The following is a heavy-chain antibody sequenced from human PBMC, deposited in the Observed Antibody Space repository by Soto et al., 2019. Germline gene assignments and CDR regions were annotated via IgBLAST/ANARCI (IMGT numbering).Heavy chain of an antibody. Sequence: ASVKVSCKACGDTFTSYALSWVRHAPGQGLEWMGWISTYNGNTNYAQNLQGRVTMTTDISTNTAYMELRSLRSDDTAVYYCARVVGGIPVAGSWNWFDPWGQGTLVTVSS. CDR3: ARVVGGIPVAGSWNWFDP. J-gene: IGHJ5*02. CDR2: ISTYNGNT. V-gene: IGHV1-18*04. CDR1: GDTFTSYA. D-gene: IGHD6-19*01.